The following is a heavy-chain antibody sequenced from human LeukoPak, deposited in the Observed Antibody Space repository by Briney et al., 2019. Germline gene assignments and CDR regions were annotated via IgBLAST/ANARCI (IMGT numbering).Heavy chain of an antibody. D-gene: IGHD1-14*01. J-gene: IGHJ4*02. CDR3: ATETNGRHYDY. CDR1: GLTFSTSG. Sequence: TGGSLRLSCTASGLTFSTSGFNWVRQAPGKGLEWVASIGPTGSDRYHADSIKGRFTISRDNANNFLYLQMDSLRAEDTAVYYCATETNGRHYDYWGQGTLLTVSS. CDR2: IGPTGSDR. V-gene: IGHV3-21*06.